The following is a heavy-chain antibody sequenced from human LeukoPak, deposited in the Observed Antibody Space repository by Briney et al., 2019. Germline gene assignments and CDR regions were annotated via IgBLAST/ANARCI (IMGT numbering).Heavy chain of an antibody. D-gene: IGHD6-13*01. CDR1: GFTFSSYS. Sequence: GGSLRPSCAASGFTFSSYSMNWVRQAPGKGLEWVSSISSSSSYIYYADSVKGRFTTSRDNAKNSLYLQTNSLRAEDTAVYYCARGSGLAAADLLDYWGQGTLVTVSS. CDR2: ISSSSSYI. V-gene: IGHV3-21*01. CDR3: ARGSGLAAADLLDY. J-gene: IGHJ4*02.